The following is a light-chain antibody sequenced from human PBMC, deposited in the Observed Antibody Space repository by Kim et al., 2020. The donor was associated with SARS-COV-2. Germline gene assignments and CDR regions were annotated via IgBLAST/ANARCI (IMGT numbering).Light chain of an antibody. CDR2: EDD. V-gene: IGLV6-57*03. J-gene: IGLJ2*01. CDR1: DGGIDDNY. CDR3: QSYNRDNVI. Sequence: GKTVTTSRTRRDGGIDDNYLQWYQQRPGGVPTTLIYEDDQRPSGVSDRFSGSIDNSSNSASLTISGLRTEDEADYYCQSYNRDNVIFGGGTQLTVL.